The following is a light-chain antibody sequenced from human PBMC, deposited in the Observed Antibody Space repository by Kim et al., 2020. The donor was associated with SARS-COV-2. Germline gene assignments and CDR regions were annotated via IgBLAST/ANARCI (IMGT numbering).Light chain of an antibody. CDR2: RNN. CDR3: STWDSRLSAVV. Sequence: RQTATLTCTGNSNNVGNQGAAWLQQHQGHPPKLLSYRNNNRPSGISERLSASRSGNTASLTITGLQPEDEADYYCSTWDSRLSAVVFGGGTQLTVL. J-gene: IGLJ2*01. V-gene: IGLV10-54*01. CDR1: SNNVGNQG.